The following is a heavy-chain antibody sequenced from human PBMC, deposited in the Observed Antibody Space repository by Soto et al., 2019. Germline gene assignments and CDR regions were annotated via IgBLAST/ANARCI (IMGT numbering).Heavy chain of an antibody. J-gene: IGHJ2*01. D-gene: IGHD3-10*01. CDR1: GYSFTSHW. Sequence: EVQLVQSGAEVKKPGESLRISCQGSGYSFTSHWISWVRQMPGKGLEWMGRIDPSDSYTSYSPSFQGHVTISADKSISTVFLQWRSLQASDTAMYYCARGVTALIYWYFDLRGRGTLVTVSS. V-gene: IGHV5-10-1*01. CDR2: IDPSDSYT. CDR3: ARGVTALIYWYFDL.